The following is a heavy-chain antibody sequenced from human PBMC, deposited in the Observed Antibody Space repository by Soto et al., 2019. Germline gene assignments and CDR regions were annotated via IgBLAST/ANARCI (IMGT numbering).Heavy chain of an antibody. CDR1: GFTFSSYW. J-gene: IGHJ6*03. D-gene: IGHD2-2*01. V-gene: IGHV3-7*01. CDR2: IKQDGSEK. CDR3: ARDTSVVPAAMLGEYYYYYYMDV. Sequence: GGSLRLSCAASGFTFSSYWMSRVRQAPGKGLEWVANIKQDGSEKYYVDSVKGRFTISRDNAKNSLYLQMNSLRAEDTAVYYCARDTSVVPAAMLGEYYYYYYMDVWGKGTTVTVSS.